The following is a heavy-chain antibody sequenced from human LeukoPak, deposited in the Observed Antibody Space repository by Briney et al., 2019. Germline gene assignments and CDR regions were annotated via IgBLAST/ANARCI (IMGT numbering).Heavy chain of an antibody. Sequence: GGSLRLSCAVSGFTFSTYWMSWVRQAPGKGLEWVANIKQDGSEKYYLDSVKGRFTISGDNAKNSLYLQMNSLRAEDTAVYFCTREAAAGIDYWGQGTLVTVSS. J-gene: IGHJ4*02. CDR3: TREAAAGIDY. V-gene: IGHV3-7*01. CDR2: IKQDGSEK. D-gene: IGHD6-13*01. CDR1: GFTFSTYW.